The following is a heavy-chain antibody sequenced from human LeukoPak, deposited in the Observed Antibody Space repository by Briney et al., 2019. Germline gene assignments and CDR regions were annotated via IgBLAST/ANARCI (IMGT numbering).Heavy chain of an antibody. CDR1: GFTFSSYA. CDR2: ISYDGSNK. D-gene: IGHD2-15*01. V-gene: IGHV3-30*04. J-gene: IGHJ4*02. Sequence: PGGSLRLSCAASGFTFSSYAMHWVRQAPGKGLEWVAVISYDGSNKYYADSVKGRFTISRDNSKNTLYLQMNSLRAEDTAVYYCARAPPPLGYCSGGSCSALYYFDYWGQGTLVTVSS. CDR3: ARAPPPLGYCSGGSCSALYYFDY.